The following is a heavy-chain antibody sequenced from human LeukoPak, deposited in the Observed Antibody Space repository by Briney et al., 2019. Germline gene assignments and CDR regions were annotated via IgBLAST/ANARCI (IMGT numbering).Heavy chain of an antibody. CDR2: ISAYNGNT. V-gene: IGHV1-18*01. CDR3: ARDGDSSGYYSYYFDY. D-gene: IGHD3-22*01. Sequence: ASVKVSCKASGYTFTSYGISWVRQAPGQGLEWMGWISAYNGNTNYAQKLQGGVTMTTDTSTSTAYMELRSLRSDDTAVYYCARDGDSSGYYSYYFDYWGQGTLVTVSS. J-gene: IGHJ4*02. CDR1: GYTFTSYG.